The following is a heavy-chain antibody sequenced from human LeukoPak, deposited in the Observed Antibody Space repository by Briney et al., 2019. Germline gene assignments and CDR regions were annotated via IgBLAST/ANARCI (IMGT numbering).Heavy chain of an antibody. CDR1: GGSISSSNR. D-gene: IGHD3-10*01. CDR3: AREVYYGSGSYPYFDY. V-gene: IGHV4-4*02. J-gene: IGHJ4*02. Sequence: PSETLSLTCAVSGGSISSSNRWSWVRQPPGKGPEWIGEIYHSGSTNYNPSLKSRVTISVDKSKNQFSLKLSSVTAADTAVYYCAREVYYGSGSYPYFDYWGQGTLVTVSS. CDR2: IYHSGST.